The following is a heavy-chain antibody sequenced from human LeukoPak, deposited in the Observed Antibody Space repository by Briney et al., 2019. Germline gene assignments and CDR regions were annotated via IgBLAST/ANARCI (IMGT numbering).Heavy chain of an antibody. V-gene: IGHV4-61*09. CDR3: ARVGGSAGWYGTIDS. CDR1: GGSISSGSDY. D-gene: IGHD6-19*01. J-gene: IGHJ4*02. Sequence: SQTLSLTCTVSGGSISSGSDYWSWIRQPAGKGLEWIGHIYTSGSTSYNPSLQSRVTISVDTSKHQFSLKVTSVTAADTAVYYCARVGGSAGWYGTIDSWGQGTLVTVSS. CDR2: IYTSGST.